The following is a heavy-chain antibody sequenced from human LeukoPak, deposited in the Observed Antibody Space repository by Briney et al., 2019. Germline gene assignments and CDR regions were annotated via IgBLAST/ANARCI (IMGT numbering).Heavy chain of an antibody. D-gene: IGHD3-22*01. J-gene: IGHJ4*02. Sequence: APVKVSCKASGYTFTSYYMHWVRQAPGQGLEWMGIINPSGGSTSYAQKFQGRVTMTRDTSTSTVYMELSSLRSEDTAVYYCARALGDSSGYYYVAYWGQGTLVTVSS. V-gene: IGHV1-46*01. CDR3: ARALGDSSGYYYVAY. CDR1: GYTFTSYY. CDR2: INPSGGST.